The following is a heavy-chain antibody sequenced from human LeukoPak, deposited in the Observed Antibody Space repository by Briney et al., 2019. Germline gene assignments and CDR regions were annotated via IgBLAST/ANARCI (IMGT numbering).Heavy chain of an antibody. Sequence: SETLSLTCTVSGGSISSYYWSWIRQPPGKGLEWIGYIYYSGSTNYNPSLKSRVTISVDTSKNQFSLKLSSVTAADTAVYYCARRFWSGYFDYWGQGTLVTVSP. J-gene: IGHJ4*02. CDR1: GGSISSYY. V-gene: IGHV4-59*01. CDR2: IYYSGST. D-gene: IGHD3-3*01. CDR3: ARRFWSGYFDY.